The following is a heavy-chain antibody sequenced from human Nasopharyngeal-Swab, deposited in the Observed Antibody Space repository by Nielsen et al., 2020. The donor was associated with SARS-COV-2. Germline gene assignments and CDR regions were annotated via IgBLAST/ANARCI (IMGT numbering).Heavy chain of an antibody. J-gene: IGHJ6*03. D-gene: IGHD4-11*01. Sequence: ASVTVSCKASGYTFTSYAMHWVRQAPGQRLEWMGWINAGNGNTKYSQKFQGRVTITSYTSASTAYMELSSLRSEDTAVYYCARDRAYSNYATYMDVWGKGTTVTVSS. V-gene: IGHV1-3*01. CDR1: GYTFTSYA. CDR3: ARDRAYSNYATYMDV. CDR2: INAGNGNT.